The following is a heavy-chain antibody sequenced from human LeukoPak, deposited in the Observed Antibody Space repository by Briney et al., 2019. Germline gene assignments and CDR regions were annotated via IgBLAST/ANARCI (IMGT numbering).Heavy chain of an antibody. D-gene: IGHD1-26*01. Sequence: GGSLRLSCAASGFTFNIHSMSCVRQARGKGLEWGSGISCSGGSTYYADSVRGRLTISRDNSQNTLYVQMNSLRAEDTAVYYCAKGRVGIDYWGQGPVVIVSS. CDR3: AKGRVGIDY. CDR1: GFTFNIHS. CDR2: ISCSGGST. J-gene: IGHJ4*02. V-gene: IGHV3-23*01.